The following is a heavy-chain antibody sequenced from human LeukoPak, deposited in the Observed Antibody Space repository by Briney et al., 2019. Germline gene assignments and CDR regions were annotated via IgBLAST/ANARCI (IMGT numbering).Heavy chain of an antibody. J-gene: IGHJ5*02. CDR3: ARDNSIGDRGWWFDP. Sequence: SVKVSCKASGGTFSSYAISWVRQAPGQGLEWMGGIIPIFGTANYAQKFQGRVTITADKSTSTAYMELSSLRSEDTAVYYCARDNSIGDRGWWFDPWGQGTLVTVSS. D-gene: IGHD4-23*01. CDR1: GGTFSSYA. V-gene: IGHV1-69*06. CDR2: IIPIFGTA.